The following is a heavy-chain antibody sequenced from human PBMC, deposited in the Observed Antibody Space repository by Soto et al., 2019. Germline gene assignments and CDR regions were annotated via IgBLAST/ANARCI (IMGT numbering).Heavy chain of an antibody. Sequence: ASVKVSCXASGYTFTSYDINWVRQATGQGLEWMGWMNPNSGNTGYAQKFQGRVTMTRNTSISTAYMELSSLRSDDTAVYYCAREVVSRGMDVWGQGTTVTVSS. CDR2: MNPNSGNT. V-gene: IGHV1-8*01. D-gene: IGHD3-22*01. CDR3: AREVVSRGMDV. J-gene: IGHJ6*02. CDR1: GYTFTSYD.